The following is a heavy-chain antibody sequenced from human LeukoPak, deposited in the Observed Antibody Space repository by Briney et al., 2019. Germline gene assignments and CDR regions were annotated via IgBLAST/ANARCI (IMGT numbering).Heavy chain of an antibody. CDR1: GITFSGSA. V-gene: IGHV3-73*01. CDR3: ARDQYRLLSIAARLRWFDP. J-gene: IGHJ5*02. D-gene: IGHD6-6*01. CDR2: IRSKANSYAT. Sequence: PGGSLRLSCAASGITFSGSAMHWVRQASGKGLEWVGRIRSKANSYATAYAASVKGRFTISRDDSKNTAYLQMNSLKTEDTAVYYCARDQYRLLSIAARLRWFDPWGQGTLVTVSS.